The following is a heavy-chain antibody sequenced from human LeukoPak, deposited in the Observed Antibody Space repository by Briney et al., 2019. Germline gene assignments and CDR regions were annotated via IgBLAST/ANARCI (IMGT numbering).Heavy chain of an antibody. Sequence: PSETLSLTCTVSHYSVSSNYYWGWIRQPPGKGLEWIGSIYHSGSTYHNPSLKSRVTISVDTSKNQFSLKLTSVTAADTAVYYCARSSGYMSYWGQGTLVTVSS. CDR2: IYHSGST. V-gene: IGHV4-38-2*02. D-gene: IGHD3-22*01. CDR1: HYSVSSNYY. J-gene: IGHJ4*02. CDR3: ARSSGYMSY.